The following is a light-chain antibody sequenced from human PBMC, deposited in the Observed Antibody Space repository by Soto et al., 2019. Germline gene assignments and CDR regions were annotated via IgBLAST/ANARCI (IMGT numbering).Light chain of an antibody. V-gene: IGLV2-23*02. J-gene: IGLJ1*01. CDR2: EVN. CDR1: DSDVGTYNL. CDR3: CSYTGSSTFEV. Sequence: QSVLTQPASVSGSPGQSITMSCTGTDSDVGTYNLVSWYRHHPGKAPKLMIYEVNRRPSGVSNRFSGSKSGNTASLTISGLQAEDEGDYYCCSYTGSSTFEVFGTGTKVTVL.